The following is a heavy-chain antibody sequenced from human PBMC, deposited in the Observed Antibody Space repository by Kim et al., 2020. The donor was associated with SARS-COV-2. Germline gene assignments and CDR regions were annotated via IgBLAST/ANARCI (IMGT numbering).Heavy chain of an antibody. CDR3: ASQMASLGFDY. J-gene: IGHJ4*02. CDR1: GGSISSSSYY. Sequence: SETLSLTCTVSGGSISSSSYYWGWIRQPPGKGLEWIGSIYYSGSTYYNPSLKSRVTISVDTSKNQFSLKLSSVTAADTAVYYCASQMASLGFDYWGQGTLVTVSS. V-gene: IGHV4-39*01. CDR2: IYYSGST.